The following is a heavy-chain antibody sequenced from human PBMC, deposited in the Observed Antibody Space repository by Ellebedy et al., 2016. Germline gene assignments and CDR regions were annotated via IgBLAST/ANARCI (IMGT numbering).Heavy chain of an antibody. Sequence: ESLKISCNVSGGSVSDYWNWIRRPPGKGLEWIGYVFHTGITSYNPSLKSRVTMSVDTSKSQISLRLTSVTAADTAVYYCAKWNGGWYAFEVWGQGTMVTVSS. J-gene: IGHJ3*01. CDR2: VFHTGIT. CDR1: GGSVSDY. CDR3: AKWNGGWYAFEV. V-gene: IGHV4-59*02. D-gene: IGHD6-19*01.